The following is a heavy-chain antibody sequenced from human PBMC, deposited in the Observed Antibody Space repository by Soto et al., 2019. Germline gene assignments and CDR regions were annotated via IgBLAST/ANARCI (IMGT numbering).Heavy chain of an antibody. D-gene: IGHD3-10*01. V-gene: IGHV3-74*01. CDR2: INTDGSST. Sequence: EVQLVESGGGLVQPGGSLRLSCAVSGFTFSSVWMHWVRQAPGEGLVWVSRINTDGSSTSYADSVKGRFTISRDNAKNTLYLQMNSRREEDTAMYYCAKRGVDTFGLSYWGQGTLVTVSS. J-gene: IGHJ4*02. CDR1: GFTFSSVW. CDR3: AKRGVDTFGLSY.